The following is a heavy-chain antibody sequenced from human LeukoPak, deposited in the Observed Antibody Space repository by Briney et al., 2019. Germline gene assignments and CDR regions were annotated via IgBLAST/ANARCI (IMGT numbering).Heavy chain of an antibody. D-gene: IGHD2-15*01. CDR1: GFTFSSYG. V-gene: IGHV3-30*18. CDR2: ISYDGSNK. J-gene: IGHJ3*02. CDR3: AKDGGSSSALDAFDI. Sequence: RGGSLRLSCAASGFTFSSYGMHWVRQAPGKGLEWVAVISYDGSNKYYADSVKGRFTISRDNSKNTLYLQMNSLRAEDTAVYYCAKDGGSSSALDAFDIWGRGTMVTVSS.